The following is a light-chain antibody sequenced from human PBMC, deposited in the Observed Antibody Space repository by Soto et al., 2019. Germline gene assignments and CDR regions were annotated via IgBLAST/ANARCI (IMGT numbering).Light chain of an antibody. CDR1: SSDVGGYNY. V-gene: IGLV2-11*01. J-gene: IGLJ2*01. CDR3: CSYVGSYTRVV. CDR2: DVS. Sequence: QSALTQPRSVSGSPGQSVTISCTGTSSDVGGYNYVSWYQEHPGKAPKLMIYDVSKRPSGVPDRFSGSKSGNTASLTISGLQAEDEADYYCCSYVGSYTRVVFGGGTQLTVL.